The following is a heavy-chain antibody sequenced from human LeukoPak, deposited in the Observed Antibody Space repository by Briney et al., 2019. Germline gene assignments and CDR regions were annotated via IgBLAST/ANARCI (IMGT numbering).Heavy chain of an antibody. V-gene: IGHV6-1*01. CDR3: ARVVTPRYSSTWTWFDP. CDR2: TYYRSKWYN. CDR1: GDSVSSNSAA. Sequence: SQTLSLTCAISGDSVSSNSAAWNWIRQSPSRGLEWLGRTYYRSKWYNDYEVSMKSRITINPDTSKNQVSLQLNSVTSEDTAVYYCARVVTPRYSSTWTWFDPWGQGTLVIVSS. D-gene: IGHD6-13*01. J-gene: IGHJ5*02.